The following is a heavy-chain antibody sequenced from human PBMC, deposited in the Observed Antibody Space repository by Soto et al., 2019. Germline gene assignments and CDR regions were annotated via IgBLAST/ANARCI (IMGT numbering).Heavy chain of an antibody. CDR3: AKDIDDFWSGYFIYYGMDV. V-gene: IGHV1-2*04. Sequence: ASVKVSCKASGYTFTGYYMHWVRQAPGQGLEWMGWINPNSGGTNYAQKFQGWVTMTRDTSISTAYMELSRLRSDDTAVYYCAKDIDDFWSGYFIYYGMDVWGQGTTVTVS. CDR2: INPNSGGT. CDR1: GYTFTGYY. D-gene: IGHD3-3*01. J-gene: IGHJ6*02.